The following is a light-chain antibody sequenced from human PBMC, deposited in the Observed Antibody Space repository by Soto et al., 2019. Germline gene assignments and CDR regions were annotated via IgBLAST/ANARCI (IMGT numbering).Light chain of an antibody. J-gene: IGKJ4*02. CDR3: QQYGSSTVT. CDR2: DSF. Sequence: EIVFTQSPVTLSVSLRERPTLSCGDSQSVASGSLAWYQQRPGLAPRLXIYDSFTRDAGIPDGFSGSGSGTEFTLTISRLEPEDFAVYFCQQYGSSTVTFGDGTQVDIK. V-gene: IGKV3D-20*01. CDR1: QSVASGS.